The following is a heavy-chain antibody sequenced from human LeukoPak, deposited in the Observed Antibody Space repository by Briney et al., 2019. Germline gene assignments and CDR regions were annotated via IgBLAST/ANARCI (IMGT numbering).Heavy chain of an antibody. J-gene: IGHJ4*02. Sequence: PGGSLRLSCAASGFTFNSYWMSWVRQAPGKGLEWVANMNQDGSEKYYADSVKGRFTISRDNAKNSLNLQMNSLRAEDTAVYYCVRDHDSSDIVTYFDYWGQGTLVTVSS. D-gene: IGHD5-12*01. CDR2: MNQDGSEK. CDR3: VRDHDSSDIVTYFDY. V-gene: IGHV3-7*01. CDR1: GFTFNSYW.